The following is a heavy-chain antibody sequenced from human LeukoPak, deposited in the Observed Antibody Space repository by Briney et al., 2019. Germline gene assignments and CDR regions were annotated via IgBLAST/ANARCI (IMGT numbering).Heavy chain of an antibody. CDR1: GGSISGHY. Sequence: TSETLSLTCSVSGGSISGHYWTWIRQPPGKGLEWIEQIHYTGKPDYNPSLKSRITISVDTSKNQVSLQVSSVTAADSAIYYCARFGVDYDMDVWGHGTTVTVFS. CDR3: ARFGVDYDMDV. J-gene: IGHJ6*02. CDR2: IHYTGKP. D-gene: IGHD3-16*01. V-gene: IGHV4-59*11.